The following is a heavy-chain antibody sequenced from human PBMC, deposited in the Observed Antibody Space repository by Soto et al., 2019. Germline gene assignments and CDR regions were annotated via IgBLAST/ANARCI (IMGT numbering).Heavy chain of an antibody. CDR2: ISGSGGST. CDR3: AKFGVGTIFGVVIIRDYYYYMDV. V-gene: IGHV3-23*01. CDR1: GFTFSSYA. Sequence: GGSLRLSCAASGFTFSSYAMSWVRQAPGKGLEWVSAISGSGGSTYYADSVKGRFTISRDNSKNTLYLQMNSLRAEDTDVYYCAKFGVGTIFGVVIIRDYYYYMDVWGKGTTVTVSS. J-gene: IGHJ6*03. D-gene: IGHD3-3*01.